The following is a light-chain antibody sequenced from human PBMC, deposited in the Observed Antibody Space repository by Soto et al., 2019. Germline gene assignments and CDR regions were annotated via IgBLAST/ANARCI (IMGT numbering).Light chain of an antibody. J-gene: IGLJ1*01. CDR3: SSKRGSTGV. V-gene: IGLV2-14*01. CDR1: SSDVGGYDY. Sequence: QSALTQPASVSGSPGQTITISCTGTSSDVGGYDYVSWHQQHPGEAPKLMIYDVSKRPSGVSNRFSGSKSGNTASLTISGLQAEDEADYYCSSKRGSTGVFGTGTKVTVL. CDR2: DVS.